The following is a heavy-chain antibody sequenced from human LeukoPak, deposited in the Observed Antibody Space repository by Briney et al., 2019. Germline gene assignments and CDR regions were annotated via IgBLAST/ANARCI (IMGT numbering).Heavy chain of an antibody. CDR1: GYSISSGYY. D-gene: IGHD3-22*01. Sequence: SETLSLTCTVSGYSISSGYYWGWIRQPPGQGLEWIGSIYHSGSTYYNPSLKSRVTISVDTSKNQFSLKLSSVTAADTAVYYCARGDYYDSSGYYMYYFDHWGQGTLVTVSS. V-gene: IGHV4-38-2*02. J-gene: IGHJ4*02. CDR2: IYHSGST. CDR3: ARGDYYDSSGYYMYYFDH.